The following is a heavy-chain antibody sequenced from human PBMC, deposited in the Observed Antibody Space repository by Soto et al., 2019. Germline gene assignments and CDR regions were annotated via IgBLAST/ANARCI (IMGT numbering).Heavy chain of an antibody. V-gene: IGHV4-39*01. D-gene: IGHD3-10*01. CDR2: IYYSGST. CDR3: ARIYGSGSYSAGV. J-gene: IGHJ6*02. Sequence: QLQLQESGPGLVKPSETLSLTCTVSGGSISSSSYYWGWIRQPPGKGLEWIGSIYYSGSTYYNPSLKSRVTISVDTSKNQFSLKLSSVTAADTAVYYCARIYGSGSYSAGVWGQGTTVTVSS. CDR1: GGSISSSSYY.